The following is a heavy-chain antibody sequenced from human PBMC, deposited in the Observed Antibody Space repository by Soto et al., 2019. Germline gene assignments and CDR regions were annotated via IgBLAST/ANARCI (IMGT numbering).Heavy chain of an antibody. CDR3: AIEAIAGDDAFDI. Sequence: SETLSLTCTVFGGSISSYYWSWIRQPPGKGLEWSGYIYYSVSTNYHPPLKSRVTISVDTSKNQFSLKPSSVPAADTAVYYCAIEAIAGDDAFDIGGQGTMVTVSS. D-gene: IGHD6-13*01. V-gene: IGHV4-59*01. J-gene: IGHJ3*02. CDR2: IYYSVST. CDR1: GGSISSYY.